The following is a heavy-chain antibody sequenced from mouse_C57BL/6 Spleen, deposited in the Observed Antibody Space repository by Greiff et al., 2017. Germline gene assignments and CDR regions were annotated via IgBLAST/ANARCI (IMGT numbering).Heavy chain of an antibody. CDR3: ARSDYYGSSYRNYARDY. J-gene: IGHJ4*01. D-gene: IGHD1-1*01. V-gene: IGHV1-72*01. CDR1: GYTFTSYW. Sequence: QVQLQQPGAELVKPGASVKLSCKASGYTFTSYWMHWVKQRPGRGLEWIGRIDPNSGGTKYNEKFKSKDTLTVDKPSSTADMQLSSLTSEDSAVYDCARSDYYGSSYRNYARDYWGQGTSVTVSS. CDR2: IDPNSGGT.